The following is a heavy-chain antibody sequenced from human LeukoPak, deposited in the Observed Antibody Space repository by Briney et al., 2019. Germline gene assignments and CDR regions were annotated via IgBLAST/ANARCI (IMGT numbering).Heavy chain of an antibody. CDR1: GFIFNNYA. J-gene: IGHJ3*02. D-gene: IGHD4-17*01. V-gene: IGHV3-9*01. CDR2: ISWNSGSI. CDR3: AKALIQTTVTTSYAFDI. Sequence: GRSLRLSCAGSGFIFNNYAMHWARQPPGKGLEWVSGISWNSGSIDYADSVKGRFTISRDNAKNSLYLQMNSLRAEDTALYYCAKALIQTTVTTSYAFDIWGQGTMVTVSS.